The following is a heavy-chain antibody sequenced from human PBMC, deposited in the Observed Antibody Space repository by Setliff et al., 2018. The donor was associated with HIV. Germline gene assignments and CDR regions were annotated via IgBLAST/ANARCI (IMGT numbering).Heavy chain of an antibody. CDR3: AIVTELDYYGGSGPTHLLFGC. Sequence: ASVKVSCKASGGSFRNYAISWVRQAPGQGLEWMGIINPSSGSTTYAQKFQGRVTMTRDTSTSTVYMELSSRRSEDTAVYYCAIVTELDYYGGSGPTHLLFGCWGQGTLVTVSS. V-gene: IGHV1-46*01. D-gene: IGHD3-22*01. CDR2: INPSSGST. J-gene: IGHJ4*02. CDR1: GGSFRNYA.